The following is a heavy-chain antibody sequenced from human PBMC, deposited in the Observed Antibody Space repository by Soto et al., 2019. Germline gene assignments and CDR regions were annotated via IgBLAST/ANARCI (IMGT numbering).Heavy chain of an antibody. CDR1: GFTFSSYS. CDR3: ASQTGSYYYYGMDV. D-gene: IGHD1-1*01. Sequence: EVQLVESGGGLVKPGGSLRLSCAASGFTFSSYSMNWVRQAPGKGLEWVSSISSSSSYIYYADSVKGRFTISRDNXXNTLYLQMNSLRAEDTAVYYCASQTGSYYYYGMDVWGQGTTVTVSS. CDR2: ISSSSSYI. V-gene: IGHV3-21*01. J-gene: IGHJ6*02.